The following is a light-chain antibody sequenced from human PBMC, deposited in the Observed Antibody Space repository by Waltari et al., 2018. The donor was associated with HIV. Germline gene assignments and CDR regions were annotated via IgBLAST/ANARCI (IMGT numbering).Light chain of an antibody. J-gene: IGLJ2*01. CDR3: FSTDSNSDQRV. Sequence: SYELTQPPSVSVSPGQTATITCSGDALPETYVSWYQTKSGQAPVVVIFEDNKRPSGIPQRISGSKSGALASLTITWAQVDDEADYYCFSTDSNSDQRVFGGGTKLTVL. CDR2: EDN. V-gene: IGLV3-10*01. CDR1: ALPETY.